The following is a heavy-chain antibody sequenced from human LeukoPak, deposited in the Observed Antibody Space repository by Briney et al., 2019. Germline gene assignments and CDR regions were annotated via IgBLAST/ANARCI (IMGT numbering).Heavy chain of an antibody. CDR1: GNSISSGDYY. D-gene: IGHD6-13*01. J-gene: IGHJ4*02. Sequence: SQTLSLTCTVSGNSISSGDYYWRWLGQGAGKGLGWIGHIYTSGSTTYNPSLKSRVTISGDTTENQFSLRLSSVTAADTAVYYCARRVYHTASDYWGQGMLVTVSS. CDR3: ARRVYHTASDY. CDR2: IYTSGST. V-gene: IGHV4-61*09.